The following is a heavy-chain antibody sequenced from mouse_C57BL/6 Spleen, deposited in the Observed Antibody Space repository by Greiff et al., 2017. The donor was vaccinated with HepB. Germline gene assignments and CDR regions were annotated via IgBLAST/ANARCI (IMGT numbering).Heavy chain of an antibody. Sequence: EVQLQQSGAELVRPGASVKLSCTASGFNIKDYYMHWVKQRPEQGLEWIGRIDPEDGDTEYAPKFQGKATMTADTSSNTAYLQLSSLTSEDTAVYYCIPITTVGAKAMDYWGQGTSVTVSS. CDR3: IPITTVGAKAMDY. CDR1: GFNIKDYY. D-gene: IGHD1-1*01. J-gene: IGHJ4*01. V-gene: IGHV14-1*01. CDR2: IDPEDGDT.